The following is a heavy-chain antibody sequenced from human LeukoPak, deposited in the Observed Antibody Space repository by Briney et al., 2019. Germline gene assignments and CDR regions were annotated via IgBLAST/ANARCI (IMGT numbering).Heavy chain of an antibody. D-gene: IGHD6-13*01. CDR3: ARRSSWSVYYYMDV. CDR1: GGSISSYY. J-gene: IGHJ6*03. V-gene: IGHV4-59*01. Sequence: PSETLSLTCTVSGGSISSYYWSWIRQPPGKGLEWIGYIYNSGSTNYNPSLKSRVTIAVDTSKNQFSLKLSSVTAADTAVYYCARRSSWSVYYYMDVWGKGTTVTVSS. CDR2: IYNSGST.